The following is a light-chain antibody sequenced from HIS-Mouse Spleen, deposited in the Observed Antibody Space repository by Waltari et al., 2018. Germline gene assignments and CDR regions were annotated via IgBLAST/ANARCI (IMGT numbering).Light chain of an antibody. J-gene: IGKJ4*01. CDR2: AAS. CDR3: QKYNRAPPLT. Sequence: DIQMTQSPSSLSASVGDRVNITCRASQGISNYSAWYQQKPGKVPKLLIYAASTLQSGVPSRFSGSGSGTDFTLTISSLQPEDVATYYCQKYNRAPPLTFGGGTKVEIK. CDR1: QGISNY. V-gene: IGKV1-27*01.